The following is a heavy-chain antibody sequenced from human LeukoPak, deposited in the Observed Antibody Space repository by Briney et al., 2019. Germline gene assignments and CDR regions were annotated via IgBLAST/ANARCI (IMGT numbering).Heavy chain of an antibody. CDR1: GYTFTSYY. CDR3: ARGRLGYSSSSDFDD. D-gene: IGHD6-6*01. CDR2: IIPIFGTA. Sequence: EASVKVSCKASGYTFTSYYMHGVRQAPGQGLEWMGGIIPIFGTANYAQKFQGRVTITTDESTSTAYMELSSLRSEDTAVYYCARGRLGYSSSSDFDDWGQGTLVTVSS. V-gene: IGHV1-69*05. J-gene: IGHJ4*02.